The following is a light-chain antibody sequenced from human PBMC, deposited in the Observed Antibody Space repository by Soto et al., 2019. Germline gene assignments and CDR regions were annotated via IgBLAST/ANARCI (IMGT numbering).Light chain of an antibody. J-gene: IGKJ4*01. Sequence: EIVLTQSPATLSVSPGERAALSCGASQSVSSNLAWYQQKPGQPPRLLIFGASTRATGIPARFSGSGSEAEFTLTISSLQSEDFAVYYCQQYSVWPLTFGGGTKVDIK. V-gene: IGKV3D-15*01. CDR3: QQYSVWPLT. CDR2: GAS. CDR1: QSVSSN.